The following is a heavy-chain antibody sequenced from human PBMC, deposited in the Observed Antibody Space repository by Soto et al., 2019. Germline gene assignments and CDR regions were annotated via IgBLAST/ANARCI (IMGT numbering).Heavy chain of an antibody. D-gene: IGHD3-16*01. CDR1: GFTFSSYA. J-gene: IGHJ4*02. V-gene: IGHV3-23*01. CDR3: AKSAGSNAYYPNDY. Sequence: PGGSLRLSCVASGFTFSSYAMTWVRQAPGKGLEWVSSISGSGISTYYADSVKGRFTISRDNSKNTLYLQMNSLRAEDAAVYYCAKSAGSNAYYPNDYWGQGTLVTVSS. CDR2: ISGSGIST.